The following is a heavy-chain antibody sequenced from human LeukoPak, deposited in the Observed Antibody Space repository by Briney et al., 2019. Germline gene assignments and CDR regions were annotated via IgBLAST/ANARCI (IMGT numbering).Heavy chain of an antibody. CDR1: GGSFSGYY. CDR3: ARAYSSPLVSWFDP. Sequence: SETLSLTCAVYGGSFSGYYWSWIRQPPGKGLEWIGEINHSGSTNYNPSLKSRVTISVDTSKNQFSLKLSSVTAADTAVYYCARAYSSPLVSWFDPWGQGTLVTVSS. CDR2: INHSGST. D-gene: IGHD6-13*01. V-gene: IGHV4-34*01. J-gene: IGHJ5*02.